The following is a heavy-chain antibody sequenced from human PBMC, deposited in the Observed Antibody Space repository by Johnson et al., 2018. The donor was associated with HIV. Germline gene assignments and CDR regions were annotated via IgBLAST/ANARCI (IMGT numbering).Heavy chain of an antibody. CDR2: ISYDGSNK. V-gene: IGHV3-30-3*02. J-gene: IGHJ3*02. CDR1: GFIFSGSA. D-gene: IGHD1-1*01. Sequence: MQLVESGGGVVQPGGSLRLSCAASGFIFSGSAMHWVRQASGKGLEWVAVISYDGSNKYYADSVKGRFTISRDNSKNTFYLQMNSLRAEDTAVYYCAKDRTGFDIWGQGTMVTVSS. CDR3: AKDRTGFDI.